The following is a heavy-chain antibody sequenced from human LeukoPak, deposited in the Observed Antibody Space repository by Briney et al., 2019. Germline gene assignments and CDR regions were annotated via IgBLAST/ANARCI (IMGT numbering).Heavy chain of an antibody. CDR1: GYSISSGDY. CDR3: ARNRSEPLGNGGSSDY. Sequence: PSETLSLTCAVSGYSISSGDYWGWIRQPPGKGLEWIGSIFNSGSTYYNPSLKSRVTISADTSKRHFSLKLSSVTAADTAVYYCARNRSEPLGNGGSSDYWGQGTLVTASS. D-gene: IGHD3-16*01. V-gene: IGHV4-38-2*01. CDR2: IFNSGST. J-gene: IGHJ4*02.